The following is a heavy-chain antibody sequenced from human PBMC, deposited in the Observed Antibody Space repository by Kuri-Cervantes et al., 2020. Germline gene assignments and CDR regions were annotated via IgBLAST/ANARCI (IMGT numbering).Heavy chain of an antibody. Sequence: ASVKVSCKASGYTFTSYGISWVRQAPGQGLEWMGWINPNSGGTNYAQKFQGRVTMTRDTSISTAYMELSRLRSDDTAVCYYARDFAPLSYYYYGMDVWGQGTTVTVSS. CDR2: INPNSGGT. D-gene: IGHD2/OR15-2a*01. CDR1: GYTFTSYG. CDR3: ARDFAPLSYYYYGMDV. J-gene: IGHJ6*02. V-gene: IGHV1-2*02.